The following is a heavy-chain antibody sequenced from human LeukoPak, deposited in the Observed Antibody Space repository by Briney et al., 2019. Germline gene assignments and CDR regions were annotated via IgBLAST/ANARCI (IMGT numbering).Heavy chain of an antibody. CDR3: ARSPWGITMIAEA. J-gene: IGHJ5*02. V-gene: IGHV3-53*01. D-gene: IGHD3-22*01. Sequence: WGSLRLSCAASGFSISSNYMCWVCQAPGPGLERVSVVYSCGTTYYAASVKGRFIISRDNSKNTLYLQMNNLRAEDTAVYYCARSPWGITMIAEAWGQGTLVTVSS. CDR1: GFSISSNY. CDR2: VYSCGTT.